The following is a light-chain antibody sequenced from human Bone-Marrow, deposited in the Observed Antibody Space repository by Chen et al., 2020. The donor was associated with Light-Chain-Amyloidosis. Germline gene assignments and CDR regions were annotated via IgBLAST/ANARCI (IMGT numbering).Light chain of an antibody. V-gene: IGKV6-21*01. CDR2: FAS. Sequence: EVVLTQSPDFQSVPPKEKVTITCRASQNIGSSLHWYQQKPDQSPKLLIKFASQSFSGVPSRFSGRGSETDFTLTINSLEDEDAATYFCHQSRNLPHTFGQGTKLEIK. CDR3: HQSRNLPHT. CDR1: QNIGSS. J-gene: IGKJ2*01.